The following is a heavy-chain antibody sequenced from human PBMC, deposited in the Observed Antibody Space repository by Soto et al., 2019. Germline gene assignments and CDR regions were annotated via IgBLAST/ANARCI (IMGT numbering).Heavy chain of an antibody. J-gene: IGHJ4*02. CDR1: GFTFSSYA. D-gene: IGHD6-19*01. CDR3: GPGGSCWF. CDR2: ISGSGGST. V-gene: IGHV3-23*01. Sequence: EVQLLESGGGLVQPGGSLRLSCAASGFTFSSYAMSWVRQAPGKGLEWVSAISGSGGSTYYAVSVKGRFTISRDTPKNALYLRMNGLRAEDTAVYYCGPGGSCWFWGQGTLVTVSS.